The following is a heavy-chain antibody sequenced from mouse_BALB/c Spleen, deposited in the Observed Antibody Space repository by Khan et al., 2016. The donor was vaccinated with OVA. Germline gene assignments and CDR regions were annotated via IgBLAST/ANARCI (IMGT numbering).Heavy chain of an antibody. CDR3: ARKNSRSFDY. CDR2: INPHIGET. Sequence: VQLKQSGPELVKPGASVKISCKASGYSFTGYFMNWVMQSHGKRLEWIGRINPHIGETFYNQKFKDKATLTVDESSSTAHMELRSLASEDSAVYYCARKNSRSFDYWGQGTTLTVSS. D-gene: IGHD1-1*01. CDR1: GYSFTGYF. J-gene: IGHJ2*01. V-gene: IGHV1-20*02.